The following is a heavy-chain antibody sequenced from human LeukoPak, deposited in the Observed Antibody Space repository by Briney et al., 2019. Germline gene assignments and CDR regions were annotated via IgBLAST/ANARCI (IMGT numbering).Heavy chain of an antibody. CDR2: IYYSGSA. CDR3: ARIRGAGDFDF. Sequence: SETLSLTCTVSGGSIRSSSHYWGWIRQPPGKGLEWSGNIYYSGSAYYNPSLESRVTISVDTSKNQSSLKLSSVTAADTAVYYCARIRGAGDFDFWGQGTLVTVSS. V-gene: IGHV4-39*07. CDR1: GGSIRSSSHY. D-gene: IGHD3-10*01. J-gene: IGHJ4*02.